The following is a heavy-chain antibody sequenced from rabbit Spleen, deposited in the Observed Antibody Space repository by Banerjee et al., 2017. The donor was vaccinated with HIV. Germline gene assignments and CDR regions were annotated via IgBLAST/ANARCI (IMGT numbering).Heavy chain of an antibody. V-gene: IGHV1S45*01. CDR2: INIVTGKS. D-gene: IGHD5-1*01. CDR3: ARSDGNIYWGFDP. J-gene: IGHJ2*01. CDR1: GVSFSDKDV. Sequence: EQLEESGGGLVKPEGSLTLTCKASGVSFSDKDVMCWVRQAPGKGLEWIACINIVTGKSVYASWAKGRFIMSRTSSTTVTLQMTSLTAADTATYFCARSDGNIYWGFDPWGPGTLVTVS.